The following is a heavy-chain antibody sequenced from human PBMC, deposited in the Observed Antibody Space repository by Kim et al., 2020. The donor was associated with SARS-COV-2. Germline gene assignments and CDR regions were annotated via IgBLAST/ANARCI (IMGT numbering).Heavy chain of an antibody. D-gene: IGHD6-13*01. V-gene: IGHV1-3*01. CDR1: GYTFTNYL. CDR2: INGGNGKT. J-gene: IGHJ4*02. Sequence: ASVKVSCKASGYTFTNYLIHWVRHAPGQRLEWMGWINGGNGKTEYSQKLQDRVTITRDTSATTAYMELNSLRSGDTAVYYCARTGSSWSSYHFDYWGQGTLVTVSS. CDR3: ARTGSSWSSYHFDY.